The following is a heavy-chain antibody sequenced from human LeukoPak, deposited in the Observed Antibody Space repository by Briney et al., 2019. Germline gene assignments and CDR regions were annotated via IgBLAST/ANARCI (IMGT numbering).Heavy chain of an antibody. D-gene: IGHD3-22*01. J-gene: IGHJ4*02. CDR1: GFTLSGFA. V-gene: IGHV3-73*01. CDR3: TRRSYYYDSSGYYYFDY. CDR2: IRSKPNSYAT. Sequence: GGPLRLSCAASGFTLSGFAMHWVRQASGKGLEWFGRIRSKPNSYATAYAASVKGRFTISRDDSKNTAYLQMNSLKTEDTAVYYCTRRSYYYDSSGYYYFDYWGQGTLVTVSS.